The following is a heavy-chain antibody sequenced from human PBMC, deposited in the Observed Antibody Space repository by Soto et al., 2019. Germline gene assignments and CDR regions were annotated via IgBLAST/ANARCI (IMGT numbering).Heavy chain of an antibody. J-gene: IGHJ4*02. V-gene: IGHV4-59*08. D-gene: IGHD4-17*01. Sequence: ASETLSLTCTVSGGSIRRYYWSWIRQPPGKGLEWIGYIYYSGSTNYNPSLKSRVTISVDTSKNQFSLKLSPVTAADTAVYYCASRYGGTLDYWGQGTLVTVSS. CDR1: GGSIRRYY. CDR3: ASRYGGTLDY. CDR2: IYYSGST.